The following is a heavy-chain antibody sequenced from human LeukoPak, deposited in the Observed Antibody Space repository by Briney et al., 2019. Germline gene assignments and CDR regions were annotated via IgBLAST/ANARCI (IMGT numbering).Heavy chain of an antibody. CDR1: GGSLSSYK. J-gene: IGHJ4*02. CDR3: ARGYFWAIAVAGYYFDY. Sequence: SETLSLTCTVSGGSLSSYKWSWIRQSPGKGLEWIGYIDYSGSTNYNPSLKSRVSISVDTSKNQFSLKMSSVIAADTAMYYCARGYFWAIAVAGYYFDYWGQGTLVTVSS. D-gene: IGHD6-19*01. V-gene: IGHV4-59*01. CDR2: IDYSGST.